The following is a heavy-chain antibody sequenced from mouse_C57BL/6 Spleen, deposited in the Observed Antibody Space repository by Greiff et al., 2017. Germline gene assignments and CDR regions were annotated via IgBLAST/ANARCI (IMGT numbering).Heavy chain of an antibody. J-gene: IGHJ1*03. CDR2: IDPSDSYT. CDR3: ARSDGYSWYFDV. CDR1: GYTFTSYW. V-gene: IGHV1-69*01. Sequence: QVQLKQPGAELVMPGASVKLSCKASGYTFTSYWMHWVKQRPGQGLEWIGEIDPSDSYTNYNQKFKGKSTLTVDKSSSTAYMQLSSLTSEDSAVYYCARSDGYSWYFDVWGTGTTVTVSS. D-gene: IGHD2-3*01.